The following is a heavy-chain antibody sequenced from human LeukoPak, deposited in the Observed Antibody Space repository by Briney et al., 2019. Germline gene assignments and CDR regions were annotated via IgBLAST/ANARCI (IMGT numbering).Heavy chain of an antibody. CDR3: ARARPPTIFGVVIPYYYMDV. CDR2: ISGSGGST. J-gene: IGHJ6*03. V-gene: IGHV3-23*01. CDR1: GFTFSSYA. D-gene: IGHD3-3*01. Sequence: PGGSLRLSCAASGFTFSSYAMSWVRQAPGKGLEWVSAISGSGGSTYYADSVKGRFTISRDNAKNSLYLQMNSLRAEDTAVYYCARARPPTIFGVVIPYYYMDVWGKGTTVTVSS.